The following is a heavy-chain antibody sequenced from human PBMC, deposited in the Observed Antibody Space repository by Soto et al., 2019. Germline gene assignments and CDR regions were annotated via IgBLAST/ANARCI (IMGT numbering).Heavy chain of an antibody. CDR2: IYYSGST. D-gene: IGHD5-12*01. CDR1: GGSISSYY. Sequence: SETLSLTCTVSGGSISSYYWSWIRQPPGKGLEWIGYIYYSGSTNYNPSLKSRVTISVDTSKNQFSLKLSSVTAADTAVYYCARLATDFSHYYYYYMDVWGKGTTVTAP. J-gene: IGHJ6*03. V-gene: IGHV4-59*08. CDR3: ARLATDFSHYYYYYMDV.